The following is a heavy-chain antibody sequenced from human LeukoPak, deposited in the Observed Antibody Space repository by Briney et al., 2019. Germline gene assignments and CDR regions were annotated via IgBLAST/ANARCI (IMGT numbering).Heavy chain of an antibody. CDR2: IYHSGST. CDR1: GYSISSGYY. CDR3: ARRRVEMATFDY. J-gene: IGHJ4*02. V-gene: IGHV4-38-2*01. Sequence: SETLSLTCAVSGYSISSGYYWGWIRQPPGKGLEWIGSIYHSGSTYYNPSLKSRVTISVDTSKNQFSLKLSSVTAADTAVYYCARRRVEMATFDYWGQGTLVTVSS. D-gene: IGHD5-24*01.